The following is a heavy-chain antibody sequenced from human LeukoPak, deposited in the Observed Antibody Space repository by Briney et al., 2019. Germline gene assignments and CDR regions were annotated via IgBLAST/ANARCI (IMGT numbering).Heavy chain of an antibody. CDR3: ARESRLGVTVRAFDY. V-gene: IGHV1-18*01. D-gene: IGHD4-17*01. J-gene: IGHJ4*02. CDR2: ISAYNGNT. Sequence: ASVKVSCKASGYSFTNYAFSWVRQAPGQGLEWMGWISAYNGNTNYAQKLQGRVTMTTDTSTSTAYMELRSLRSDDTAVYYCARESRLGVTVRAFDYWGQGTLVTVSS. CDR1: GYSFTNYA.